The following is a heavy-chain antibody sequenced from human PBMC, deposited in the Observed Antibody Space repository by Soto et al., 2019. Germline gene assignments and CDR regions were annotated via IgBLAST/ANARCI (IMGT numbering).Heavy chain of an antibody. Sequence: LRLSCAASGFTFSSYSMHWVRQAPGKGLEWVAVISNDGSNKNYADSVKGRFTISKDNSKNKLYLQMNSLKTEDTAVYYYARDYYRFNSGYGFSMDVWGQGTTVTVSS. CDR1: GFTFSSYS. D-gene: IGHD5-12*01. CDR3: ARDYYRFNSGYGFSMDV. CDR2: ISNDGSNK. J-gene: IGHJ6*02. V-gene: IGHV3-30-3*01.